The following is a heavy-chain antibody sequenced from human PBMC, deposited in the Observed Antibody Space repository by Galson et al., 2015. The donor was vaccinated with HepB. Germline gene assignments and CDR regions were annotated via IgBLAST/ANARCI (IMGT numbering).Heavy chain of an antibody. V-gene: IGHV1-18*04. D-gene: IGHD3-10*01. Sequence: SVKVSCKASGYTFTSYGISWVRQAPGQGLEWMGWISAYNGNTNYAQKLQGRVTMTTDTSTSTAYMELRSLRSDGTAVYYCARAHLGGSGSYYTLDYWGQGTLVTVSS. J-gene: IGHJ4*02. CDR3: ARAHLGGSGSYYTLDY. CDR1: GYTFTSYG. CDR2: ISAYNGNT.